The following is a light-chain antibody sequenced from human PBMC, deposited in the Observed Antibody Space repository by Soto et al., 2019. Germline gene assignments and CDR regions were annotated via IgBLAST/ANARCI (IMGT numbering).Light chain of an antibody. Sequence: DTQMTQSPSSLSASLGDRVTITCQASQGISTHLSWYQQKPRRAPKVLIYDASTLETGVPSRFSGRGSGTDFTFTISSLQPEDFAVYSCQQYGSSPTFGQGTRLEIK. CDR1: QGISTH. V-gene: IGKV1-33*01. CDR2: DAS. J-gene: IGKJ5*01. CDR3: QQYGSSPT.